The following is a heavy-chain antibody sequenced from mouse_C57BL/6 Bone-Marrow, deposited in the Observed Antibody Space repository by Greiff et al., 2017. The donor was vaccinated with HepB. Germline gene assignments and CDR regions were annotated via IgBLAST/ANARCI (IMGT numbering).Heavy chain of an antibody. CDR3: AVYYYGLDY. D-gene: IGHD1-1*01. CDR2: IDPSDSYT. J-gene: IGHJ2*01. Sequence: QVQLQQPGAELVQPGASVKLSCKASGYTFTSYWMQWVKQRPGQGLEWIGEIDPSDSYTNYNQKFKGKATLTVDTSSSTAYMQLSSLTSEDSAVCYCAVYYYGLDYWGQGTTLTVSS. CDR1: GYTFTSYW. V-gene: IGHV1-50*01.